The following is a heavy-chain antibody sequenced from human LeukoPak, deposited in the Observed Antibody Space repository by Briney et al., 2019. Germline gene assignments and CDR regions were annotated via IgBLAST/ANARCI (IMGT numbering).Heavy chain of an antibody. CDR2: ISGSGGST. Sequence: GGSLRLSCAASGFTFSSYAMSWVRQAPGKGLEWVSAISGSGGSTYYADSVKGRFTISRDNSKNTLYLQMNSLRAEDTAVFYCAKGSDYDFWSGSTDAFDIWGQGTMVTVSS. CDR1: GFTFSSYA. CDR3: AKGSDYDFWSGSTDAFDI. V-gene: IGHV3-23*01. J-gene: IGHJ3*02. D-gene: IGHD3-3*01.